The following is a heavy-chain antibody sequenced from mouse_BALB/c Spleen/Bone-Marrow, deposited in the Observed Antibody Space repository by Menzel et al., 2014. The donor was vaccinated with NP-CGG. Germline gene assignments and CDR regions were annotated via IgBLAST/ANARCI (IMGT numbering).Heavy chain of an antibody. CDR3: APYNVYYFDY. CDR1: GDSITSGY. CDR2: ISYSGST. V-gene: IGHV3-8*02. D-gene: IGHD1-3*01. Sequence: VQLKESGPSLVKPSQTLYLTCSVTGDSITSGYWNWIRKFPGNKLEYMAYISYSGSTYYSPSLKSRISITRDTSKNXYYLHFKSVTAEDTAPYYSAPYNVYYFDYWGQGTPLTVSS. J-gene: IGHJ2*01.